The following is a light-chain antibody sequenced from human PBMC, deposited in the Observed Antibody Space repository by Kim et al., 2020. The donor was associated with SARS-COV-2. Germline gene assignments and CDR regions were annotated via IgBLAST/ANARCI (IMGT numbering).Light chain of an antibody. CDR2: GAS. CDR1: QSVSNN. J-gene: IGKJ2*01. CDR3: HQYNDWPPGDT. V-gene: IGKV3-15*01. Sequence: SPGEGATLSCRASQSVSNNLAWYQHKPGQPPRLLIYGASTRATGVPARFSGSGSGTDFTLTVSSLQSEDFAVYYCHQYNDWPPGDTFGQGTKLEI.